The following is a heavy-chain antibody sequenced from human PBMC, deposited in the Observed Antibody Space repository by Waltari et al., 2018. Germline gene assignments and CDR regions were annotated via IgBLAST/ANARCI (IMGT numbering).Heavy chain of an antibody. CDR1: NGSIASSGYY. CDR2: IYYTGST. J-gene: IGHJ4*02. V-gene: IGHV4-39*01. Sequence: QVQLQESGPGLVKPSETLSLTCIVSNGSIASSGYYWGWIRQPPGRGLEWLGNIYYTGSTYYTPALKWRVAMSVDTSKNHFSLTLSFVTAADTAVYYCARRIATQRDSFDYWGQGMRAPVSS. CDR3: ARRIATQRDSFDY. D-gene: IGHD6-6*01.